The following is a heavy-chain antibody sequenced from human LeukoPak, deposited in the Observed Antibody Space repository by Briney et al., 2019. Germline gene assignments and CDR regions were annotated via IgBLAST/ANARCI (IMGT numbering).Heavy chain of an antibody. V-gene: IGHV4-30-4*01. CDR2: IYYSGST. CDR3: ARVRVGATRYYFDY. Sequence: SQTLSLTCTVSGGSISSGDYYWSWIRQPPGKGLEWIGYIYYSGSTYYNPSLKSRVTISVDTSKNQFSLKLSSVTAADTAVYYCARVRVGATRYYFDYWGQGTLVTVSS. D-gene: IGHD1-26*01. J-gene: IGHJ4*02. CDR1: GGSISSGDYY.